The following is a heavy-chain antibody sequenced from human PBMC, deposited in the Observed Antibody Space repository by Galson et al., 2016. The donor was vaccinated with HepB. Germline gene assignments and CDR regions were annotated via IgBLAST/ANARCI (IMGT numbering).Heavy chain of an antibody. V-gene: IGHV3-30*18. J-gene: IGHJ4*02. CDR2: ISYDGTNK. D-gene: IGHD3-10*01. CDR3: AKPGAATYDFDY. Sequence: SLRLSCAASGFSLSNYGMHWVRQAPGKGLEWVAIISYDGTNKYYAGSVKGRFTISRDNSKNTLYLQMNSLRAEDTAVYYCAKPGAATYDFDYWGQGTLVTVSS. CDR1: GFSLSNYG.